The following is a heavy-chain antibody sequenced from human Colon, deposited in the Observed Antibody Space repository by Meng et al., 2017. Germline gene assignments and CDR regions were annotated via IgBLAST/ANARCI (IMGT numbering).Heavy chain of an antibody. CDR1: GYTFTTYG. D-gene: IGHD2-21*02. J-gene: IGHJ4*02. V-gene: IGHV1-18*01. CDR3: ARLVYCGGACYSALDY. CDR2: ISTYNGKT. Sequence: QLQLVVSGAEVEKPGASVKITCKASGYTFTTYGITWVRQAPGQGLEWMGWISTYNGKTDYAQKLQDRVTMTTDTSTSTAYMELRSLKSDDTAVYYCARLVYCGGACYSALDYWGQGTLVTVSS.